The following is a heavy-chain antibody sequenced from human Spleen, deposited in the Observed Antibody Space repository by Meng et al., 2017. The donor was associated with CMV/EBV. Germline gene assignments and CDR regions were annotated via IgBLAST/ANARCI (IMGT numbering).Heavy chain of an antibody. CDR3: ARDGRESLWWGEHVDV. Sequence: GGSLRLSCAASGFTVSTYWMHWVRQPPGKGPVWVSRINSDGSDTRHADSVKGRFTISRDDAKNTVYLQVKSLRVEDTAVYYCARDGRESLWWGEHVDVWGQGTTVTVSS. D-gene: IGHD2-8*02. J-gene: IGHJ6*02. CDR2: INSDGSDT. V-gene: IGHV3-74*01. CDR1: GFTVSTYW.